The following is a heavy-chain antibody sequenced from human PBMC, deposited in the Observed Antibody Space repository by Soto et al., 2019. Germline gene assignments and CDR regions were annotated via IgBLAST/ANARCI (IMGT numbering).Heavy chain of an antibody. D-gene: IGHD2-15*01. V-gene: IGHV4-34*01. CDR2: INHSGST. Sequence: PXETLSLTCAVYGGSFSGYYWSWIRQPPGKGLEWIGEINHSGSTNYNPSLKSRVTISVDKSIDIVYLQWSNLKASDTAMYYCARKVAPPALFYYHGSDVWGQGTSVTVSS. CDR1: GGSFSGYY. CDR3: ARKVAPPALFYYHGSDV. J-gene: IGHJ6*02.